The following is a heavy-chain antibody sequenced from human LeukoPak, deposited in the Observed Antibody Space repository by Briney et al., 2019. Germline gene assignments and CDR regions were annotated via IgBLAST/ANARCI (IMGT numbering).Heavy chain of an antibody. CDR1: GASISSSSYY. J-gene: IGHJ6*03. CDR3: ARDQHDYYFFYMDV. Sequence: PSETLSLTCTVSGASISSSSYYWGWIRQPPGKGLEWIGSIYYSGSTYYNPFLKSRVTISVDTSKNQFSLRVNSVTAADTAVYYCARDQHDYYFFYMDVWGKGTPVTVSS. CDR2: IYYSGST. V-gene: IGHV4-39*07.